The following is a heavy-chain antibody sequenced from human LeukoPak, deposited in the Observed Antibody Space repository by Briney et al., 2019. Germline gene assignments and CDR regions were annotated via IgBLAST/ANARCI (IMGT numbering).Heavy chain of an antibody. CDR3: TRLLYSGSSWFDP. CDR1: GYSFTNYW. CDR2: IFSGDSDT. D-gene: IGHD1-26*01. V-gene: IGHV5-51*01. Sequence: ESLKIFCKGSGYSFTNYWIGWVRQMPGKSLEWMGIIFSGDSDTRYSPSFQGQVTISADKSISTAYLQWSRLKASDTAMYDCTRLLYSGSSWFDPWGQGTLVTVSS. J-gene: IGHJ5*02.